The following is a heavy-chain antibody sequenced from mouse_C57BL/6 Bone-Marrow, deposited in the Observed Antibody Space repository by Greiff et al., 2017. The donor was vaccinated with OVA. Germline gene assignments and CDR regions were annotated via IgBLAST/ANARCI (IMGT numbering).Heavy chain of an antibody. CDR3: AREWLLPDY. J-gene: IGHJ2*01. D-gene: IGHD2-3*01. CDR1: GFTFSSYA. CDR2: ISDGGSYT. V-gene: IGHV5-4*01. Sequence: EVKVMESGGGLVKPGGSLKLSCAASGFTFSSYAMSWVRQTPEKRLEWVATISDGGSYTYYPDNVKGRFTISRDNAKNNLYLQMSHLKSEDTAMYYCAREWLLPDYWGQGTTLTVSS.